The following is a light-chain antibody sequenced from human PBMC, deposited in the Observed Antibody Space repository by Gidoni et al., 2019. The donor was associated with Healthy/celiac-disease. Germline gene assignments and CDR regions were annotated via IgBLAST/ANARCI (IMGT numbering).Light chain of an antibody. CDR2: GAS. Sequence: EIVLTQSPGNLSLSPGERATLTCRASKSVSSSYLAWYQQKPGQAPKLLIYGASSRATGIPDRFSGSGSGTDFTLTISRLEPEDFAVYYCQQYGSSPPYTFGQGTKLEIK. CDR1: KSVSSSY. CDR3: QQYGSSPPYT. V-gene: IGKV3-20*01. J-gene: IGKJ2*01.